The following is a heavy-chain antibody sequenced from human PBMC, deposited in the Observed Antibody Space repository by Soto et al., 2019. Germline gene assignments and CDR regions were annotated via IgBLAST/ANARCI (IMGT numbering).Heavy chain of an antibody. Sequence: EVRLLESGGGLVPPGGSLRLSCAASGFIFTTYAMSWVRQTPGKGLEWVSTVSGSGDNTYYADSVKGRFTISRDNSKNTLYLQMYSLRAEDTAVYYCAKDPRMVPSGIDYWGQGTLVTVSS. V-gene: IGHV3-23*01. CDR3: AKDPRMVPSGIDY. J-gene: IGHJ4*02. D-gene: IGHD2-2*01. CDR1: GFIFTTYA. CDR2: VSGSGDNT.